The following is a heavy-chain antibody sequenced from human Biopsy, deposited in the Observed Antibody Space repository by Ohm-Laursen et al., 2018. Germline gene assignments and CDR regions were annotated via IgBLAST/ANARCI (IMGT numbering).Heavy chain of an antibody. CDR1: GGSITSRTHY. D-gene: IGHD3-3*01. V-gene: IGHV4-39*01. CDR3: ARHDLSDFWSGYPNFFDR. J-gene: IGHJ5*02. CDR2: VYYSGTT. Sequence: GTLSLTCTLSGGSITSRTHYWGWILQTPGKGLEWIGTVYYSGTTYDNPSLKNRVIISVDTSKNQFSLSLKTVTAADTAVYYFARHDLSDFWSGYPNFFDRWGQGTLVTVSS.